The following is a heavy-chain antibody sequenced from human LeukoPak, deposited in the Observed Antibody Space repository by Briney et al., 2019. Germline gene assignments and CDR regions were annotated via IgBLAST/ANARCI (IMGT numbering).Heavy chain of an antibody. CDR3: ARDGEEDRYCSSTSCDWFDP. D-gene: IGHD2-2*01. CDR1: GYTFTSYG. V-gene: IGHV1-18*01. Sequence: ASVKVSCKATGYTFTSYGISWVRQAPGQGLEWMGLISAYNGNTNYAQKLQGRVSMSTNTSTSTAYMELRSMRSDDAAVYYCARDGEEDRYCSSTSCDWFDPWGQGTLVTVSS. J-gene: IGHJ5*02. CDR2: ISAYNGNT.